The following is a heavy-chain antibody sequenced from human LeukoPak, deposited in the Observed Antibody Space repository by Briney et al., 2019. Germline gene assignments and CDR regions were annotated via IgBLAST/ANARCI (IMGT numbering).Heavy chain of an antibody. CDR3: AKGNSIAVSAFFDY. D-gene: IGHD6-19*01. CDR2: ISWDGDNT. CDR1: GFTFSSYW. J-gene: IGHJ4*02. Sequence: GGSLRLSCAASGFTFSSYWMSWVRQAPGKGLEWVALISWDGDNTYYADSVKGRFTISRDNSKNSLYLQMNSLRTEDTALYYCAKGNSIAVSAFFDYWGQGTLVTVSS. V-gene: IGHV3-43*01.